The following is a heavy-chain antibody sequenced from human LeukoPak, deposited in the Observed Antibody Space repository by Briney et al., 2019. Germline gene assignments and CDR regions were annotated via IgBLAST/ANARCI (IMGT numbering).Heavy chain of an antibody. CDR2: IVPIFGTT. D-gene: IGHD3-10*01. Sequence: ASVKVSCKASGGTFSSYAINWVRQAPGQGLEWMGGIVPIFGTTNYAQKFQGRVTVTADESANTAYMELSSLRSEDTAVYFCAGGIWFGDRWGRGTLVTVSS. CDR1: GGTFSSYA. J-gene: IGHJ4*02. CDR3: AGGIWFGDR. V-gene: IGHV1-69*13.